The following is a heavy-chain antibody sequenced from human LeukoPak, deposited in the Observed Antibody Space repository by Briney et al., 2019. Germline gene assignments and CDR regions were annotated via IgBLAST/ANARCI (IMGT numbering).Heavy chain of an antibody. CDR1: GFSFSSYA. V-gene: IGHV3-23*01. CDR2: TSAGGSST. CDR3: AKGGYCSSSSCYYGWFEP. D-gene: IGHD2-2*01. J-gene: IGHJ5*02. Sequence: GRSLRLSCAASGFSFSSYAMHWVRHAPGKGLEWVSTTSAGGSSTYYADSVKGRFTISRDNSKNTFYLQMNSLRAEDTAAYYCAKGGYCSSSSCYYGWFEPWGQGTLVTVSS.